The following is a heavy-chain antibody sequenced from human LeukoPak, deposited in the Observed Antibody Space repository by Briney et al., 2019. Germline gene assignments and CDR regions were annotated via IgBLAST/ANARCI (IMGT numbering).Heavy chain of an antibody. CDR1: GFTLSSYA. V-gene: IGHV3-30*04. CDR3: ARSFLTRSSFDY. J-gene: IGHJ4*02. D-gene: IGHD2/OR15-2a*01. CDR2: ISYDGSNK. Sequence: GGSLRLSCAASGFTLSSYAMHWVRQAPGKGLEWVAVISYDGSNKYYADSVKGRFTISRDNSKNTLYLQMNSLRAEDTAVYYCARSFLTRSSFDYWGQGTLVTVSS.